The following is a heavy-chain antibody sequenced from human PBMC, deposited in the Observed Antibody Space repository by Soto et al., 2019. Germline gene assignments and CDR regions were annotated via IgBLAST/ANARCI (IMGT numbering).Heavy chain of an antibody. CDR1: GYTFTSYG. CDR2: ISAYNGNT. CDR3: ARDLWFGELEASYYYYYGMDV. V-gene: IGHV1-18*01. Sequence: QVPLVQSGAEVKKPGASVKVSCKASGYTFTSYGISWVRQAPGQGLEWMGWISAYNGNTNYAQKLQGRVTMTTDTSTSTAYMELRSLRSDDTAVYYCARDLWFGELEASYYYYYGMDVWGQGTTVTVSS. J-gene: IGHJ6*02. D-gene: IGHD3-10*01.